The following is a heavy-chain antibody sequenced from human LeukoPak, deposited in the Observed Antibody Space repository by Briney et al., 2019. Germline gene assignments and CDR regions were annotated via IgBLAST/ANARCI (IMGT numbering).Heavy chain of an antibody. D-gene: IGHD1-26*01. CDR3: ARGRLGGSYYIDY. Sequence: GASVKVSCKASGYSFTSYGMSWVRQAPGKGLEWMGWISAYNGNTNYAQKLQGRVTMTTDTSTSTAYMELRSLRSEDTAVYYCARGRLGGSYYIDYWGQGTLVTVSS. V-gene: IGHV1-18*01. CDR2: ISAYNGNT. J-gene: IGHJ4*02. CDR1: GYSFTSYG.